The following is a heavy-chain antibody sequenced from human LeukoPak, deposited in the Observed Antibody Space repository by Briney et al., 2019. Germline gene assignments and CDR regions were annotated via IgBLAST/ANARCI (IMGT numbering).Heavy chain of an antibody. CDR1: GFTFSSYG. CDR3: AKDSAFYYIDV. V-gene: IGHV3-30*02. CDR2: IRYNGNNQ. J-gene: IGHJ6*03. D-gene: IGHD3-10*01. Sequence: PGGTLRLSCAASGFTFSSYGMSWVRQAPGKGLEWVAFIRYNGNNQCYADSVKGRFTISRDNSKNTLYLQMNSLKGDDTAVYYCAKDSAFYYIDVWGKGTTVIISS.